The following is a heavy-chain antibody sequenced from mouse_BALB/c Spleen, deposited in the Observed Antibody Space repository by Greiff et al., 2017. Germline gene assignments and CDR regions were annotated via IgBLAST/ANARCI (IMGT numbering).Heavy chain of an antibody. CDR2: ISTYYGDA. CDR3: ARSQYGNYVGYFDV. Sequence: QVQLKESGAELVRPGVSVKISCKGSGYTFTDYAMHWVKQSHAKSLEWIGVISTYYGDASYNQKFKGKATMTVDKSSSTAYMELARLTSEDSAIYYCARSQYGNYVGYFDVWGAGTTVTVSS. CDR1: GYTFTDYA. J-gene: IGHJ1*01. D-gene: IGHD2-10*02. V-gene: IGHV1S137*01.